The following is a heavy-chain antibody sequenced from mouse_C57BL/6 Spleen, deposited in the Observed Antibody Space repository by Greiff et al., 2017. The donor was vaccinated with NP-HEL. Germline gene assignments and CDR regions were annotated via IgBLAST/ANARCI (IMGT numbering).Heavy chain of an antibody. CDR2: IYPGDGDT. D-gene: IGHD2-4*01. V-gene: IGHV1-80*01. CDR1: GYAFSSYW. Sequence: QVQLQQSGAELVKPGASVKISCKASGYAFSSYWMNWVKQRPGKGLEWIGQIYPGDGDTNYNGKFKGKATLTADKSSSTAYMQLSSLTSEDSAVYFCARGLRRVAMDYRGQGTSVTVSS. J-gene: IGHJ4*01. CDR3: ARGLRRVAMDY.